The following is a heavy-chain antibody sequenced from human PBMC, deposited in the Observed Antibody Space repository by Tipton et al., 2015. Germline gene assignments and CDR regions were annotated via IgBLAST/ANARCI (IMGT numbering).Heavy chain of an antibody. CDR2: INSGGRTK. J-gene: IGHJ6*02. Sequence: SLRLSCEASGFTFSNYEMSWVRQAPGKGLEWVSYINSGGRTKYYADSVKGRFTISRDNAKNSLYLQMNSLRAEDTAVYYCARGTGPTYYYGMDVWGQGTTVTVSS. V-gene: IGHV3-48*03. D-gene: IGHD1-1*01. CDR3: ARGTGPTYYYGMDV. CDR1: GFTFSNYE.